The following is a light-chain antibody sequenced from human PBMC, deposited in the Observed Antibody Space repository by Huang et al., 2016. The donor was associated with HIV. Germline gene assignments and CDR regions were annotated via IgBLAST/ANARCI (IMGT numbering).Light chain of an antibody. V-gene: IGKV4-1*01. J-gene: IGKJ2*01. CDR1: QGVLDHSNNNNY. Sequence: DIVMTQSPDSLAASLGERATINCKSSQGVLDHSNNNNYLAWYQQKPGPPPKLLIYCASTRAAGGPDRFSGRGSGTDFTLTSNSLQAGDWARYYCQQYYSPPYIFGQGTSLEIK. CDR2: CAS. CDR3: QQYYSPPYI.